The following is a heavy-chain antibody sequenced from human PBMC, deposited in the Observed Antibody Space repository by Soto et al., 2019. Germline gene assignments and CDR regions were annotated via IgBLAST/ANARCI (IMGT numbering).Heavy chain of an antibody. CDR2: IYYAGST. D-gene: IGHD3-3*01. V-gene: IGHV4-59*12. J-gene: IGHJ4*02. Sequence: SETLSLTCTVSGGSMISYYWSWIRQPPGRGLEWIGFIYYAGSTKYNPSLNSRVTISVDTSNSQFSLRLSSVTAADTAVYFCARAGNYDVLSGRMYYFDSWGQGTPVTVSS. CDR3: ARAGNYDVLSGRMYYFDS. CDR1: GGSMISYY.